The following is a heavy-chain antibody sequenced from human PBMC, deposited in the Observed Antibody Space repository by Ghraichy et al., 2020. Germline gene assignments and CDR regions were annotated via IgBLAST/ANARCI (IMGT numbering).Heavy chain of an antibody. J-gene: IGHJ4*02. CDR2: IIPIFGTA. V-gene: IGHV1-69*13. CDR1: GGTFSSYA. D-gene: IGHD6-19*01. Sequence: SVKVSCKASGGTFSSYAISWVRQAPGQGLEWMGGIIPIFGTANYAQKFQGRVTITADESTSTAYMELSSLRSEDTAVYYCARGAVAGIVPYFDYWGQGTLVTVSS. CDR3: ARGAVAGIVPYFDY.